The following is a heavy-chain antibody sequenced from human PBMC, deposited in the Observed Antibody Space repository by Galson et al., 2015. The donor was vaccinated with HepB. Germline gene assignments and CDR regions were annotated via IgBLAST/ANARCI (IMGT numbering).Heavy chain of an antibody. Sequence: SLRLSCAASGFTFSSYAMHWVRQAPGKGLEWVTVISYDGSDKCYADSVKGRFTISRDNSKNTLCLQMNSLGAEDTAVYYCARGEAYYYDSSGYYKFDYWGQGTLVTVSS. CDR2: ISYDGSDK. J-gene: IGHJ4*02. V-gene: IGHV3-30-3*01. CDR1: GFTFSSYA. D-gene: IGHD3-22*01. CDR3: ARGEAYYYDSSGYYKFDY.